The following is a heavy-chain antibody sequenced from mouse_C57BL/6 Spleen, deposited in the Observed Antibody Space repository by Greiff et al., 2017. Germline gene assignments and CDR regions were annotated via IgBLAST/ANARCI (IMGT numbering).Heavy chain of an antibody. CDR1: GYTFTSYW. V-gene: IGHV1-52*01. CDR2: IDPSDSET. CDR3: ARFDPLAD. J-gene: IGHJ3*01. Sequence: VQLQQPGAELVRPGSSVKLSCKASGYTFTSYWMHWVKQRPIQGLEWIGNIDPSDSETNYNQKFKDKATLTVDKSSSTAYMQLSSLTSEDSAVYCCARFDPLADWGQGTLVTVSA.